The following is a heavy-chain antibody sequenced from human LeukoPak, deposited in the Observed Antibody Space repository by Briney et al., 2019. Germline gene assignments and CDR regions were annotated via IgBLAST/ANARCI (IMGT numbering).Heavy chain of an antibody. D-gene: IGHD1-1*01. CDR1: GGTFRTYS. CDR3: ARVERYHFYLDV. V-gene: IGHV1-69*05. Sequence: SVKVSCKASGGTFRTYSVTWVRQAPGQGLEWMGGIIPIFGTPNYAQKFQGRVKVTTDDATGTAYMELSSLMSEDTAIYYCARVERYHFYLDVWGKGTPVTVSS. CDR2: IIPIFGTP. J-gene: IGHJ6*03.